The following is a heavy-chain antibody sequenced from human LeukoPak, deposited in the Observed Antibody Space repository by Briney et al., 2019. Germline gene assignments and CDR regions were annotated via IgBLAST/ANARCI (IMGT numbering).Heavy chain of an antibody. J-gene: IGHJ6*02. CDR3: ARGATVTSRSYGMDV. CDR1: GGSFSGYY. Sequence: PSETLSLTCAVYGGSFSGYYWSWIRQPPGKGLEWIGEINHSGSTNYNPSLKSRVTISVDTSKNQFALKLSSVTAADTAVYYCARGATVTSRSYGMDVWGQGTTVTVSS. D-gene: IGHD4-17*01. CDR2: INHSGST. V-gene: IGHV4-34*01.